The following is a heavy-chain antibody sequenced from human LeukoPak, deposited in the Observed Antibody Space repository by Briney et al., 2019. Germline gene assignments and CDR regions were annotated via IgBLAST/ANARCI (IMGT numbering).Heavy chain of an antibody. CDR1: GGTFSNYA. V-gene: IGHV1-69*13. Sequence: GASVKVSCKASGGTFSNYAINWVRQAPRQGLEWMGGITPIFGTANYVQKFQGRVTITADESTSTAYMDLSRLRSEDTAIYYCARASSDYAAMATPFAYWGQGTLVIVSS. CDR2: ITPIFGTA. D-gene: IGHD5-18*01. J-gene: IGHJ4*02. CDR3: ARASSDYAAMATPFAY.